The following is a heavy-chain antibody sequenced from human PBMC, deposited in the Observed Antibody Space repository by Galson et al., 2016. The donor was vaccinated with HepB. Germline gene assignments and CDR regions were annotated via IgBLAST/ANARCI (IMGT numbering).Heavy chain of an antibody. CDR3: GREGVGIAVAATAFDY. Sequence: SLRLSCAASGFTFSNYGMPWVRQAPGKGLEWVALIWNDGSNRYYADSVKGRFTISRDNSKNTLYLQMNRLRAEDMAVYYCGREGVGIAVAATAFDYWGQGTLVTVSS. CDR2: IWNDGSNR. D-gene: IGHD6-19*01. J-gene: IGHJ4*02. V-gene: IGHV3-33*01. CDR1: GFTFSNYG.